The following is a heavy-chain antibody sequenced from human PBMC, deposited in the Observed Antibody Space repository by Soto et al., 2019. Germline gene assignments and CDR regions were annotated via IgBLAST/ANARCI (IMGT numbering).Heavy chain of an antibody. CDR2: IWYDGSNK. CDR1: GFTFSNYG. D-gene: IGHD6-6*01. V-gene: IGHV3-33*01. J-gene: IGHJ3*02. CDR3: AREAAPSLFGTVDI. Sequence: QVQLVESGGGVVQPGRSLRLSCVASGFTFSNYGMHWVRQAPGKGLEWVAVIWYDGSNKYYADSVKGRFTISRDQSKNTLYLQMNSLRVEDTTVYYCAREAAPSLFGTVDIWGQGTRVTVSS.